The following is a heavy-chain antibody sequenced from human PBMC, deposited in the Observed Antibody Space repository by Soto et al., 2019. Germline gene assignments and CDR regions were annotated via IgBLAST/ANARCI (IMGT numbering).Heavy chain of an antibody. Sequence: EVQLLESGGGLVQPGGSLRLSCEVSGFTFASYAMSWVRQAPGKGLEWVSTIGISGDTYYADSVKGRFTISRDNSKNTLFLQMSSLRAEDTALYFCAKDGTTAGIHYYGMDVWGQGTTVTVSS. V-gene: IGHV3-23*01. CDR3: AKDGTTAGIHYYGMDV. J-gene: IGHJ6*02. CDR1: GFTFASYA. D-gene: IGHD2-2*02. CDR2: IGISGDT.